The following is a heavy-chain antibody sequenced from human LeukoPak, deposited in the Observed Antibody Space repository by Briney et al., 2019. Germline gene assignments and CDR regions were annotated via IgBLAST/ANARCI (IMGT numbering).Heavy chain of an antibody. Sequence: SETLSLTCAVSGGSIGSGGYSWTWIRQPPGKGLEWIGFISHSAITYSNPSLKSRVTLSVDRSKNQFSLSLTSVTAADTAVYYCARIYWYGAGSYYNGFDCWGQGTLVTVSS. CDR2: ISHSAIT. J-gene: IGHJ4*02. V-gene: IGHV4-30-2*01. D-gene: IGHD3-10*01. CDR3: ARIYWYGAGSYYNGFDC. CDR1: GGSIGSGGYS.